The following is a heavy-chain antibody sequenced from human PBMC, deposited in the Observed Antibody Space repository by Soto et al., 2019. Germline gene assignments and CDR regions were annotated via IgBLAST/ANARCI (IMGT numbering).Heavy chain of an antibody. V-gene: IGHV4-34*01. CDR1: GGSFSDFY. Sequence: SETPSPTRAGDGGSFSDFYLGWFRQPPGRGLEWIGEINHSGSSNYNPSLKSRVTTSVDTSENQFSLGLSSVTAADTAVYYCARGGTGHMDVWGKGITVTVSS. CDR2: INHSGSS. CDR3: ARGGTGHMDV. J-gene: IGHJ6*03.